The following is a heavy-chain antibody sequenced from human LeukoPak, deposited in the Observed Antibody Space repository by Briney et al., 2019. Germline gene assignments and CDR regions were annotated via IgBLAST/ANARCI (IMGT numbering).Heavy chain of an antibody. Sequence: PGGSLRLSCAASGFTFADYAMHWVRQTPGKGLEWVSGISWNGGNIDYADSVKGRFTISRDNAKNSLYLQMNSLRAEDTALYYCAKGRGYNYGYIFGYFDYWGQGTLVTVSS. CDR1: GFTFADYA. J-gene: IGHJ4*02. CDR3: AKGRGYNYGYIFGYFDY. CDR2: ISWNGGNI. V-gene: IGHV3-9*01. D-gene: IGHD5-18*01.